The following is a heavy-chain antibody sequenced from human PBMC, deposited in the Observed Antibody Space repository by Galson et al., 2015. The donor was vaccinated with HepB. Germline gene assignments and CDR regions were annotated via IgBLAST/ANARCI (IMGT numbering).Heavy chain of an antibody. Sequence: SLRLSCAASGFSFSGYVMHWVRQAPGKGLEWVAVISSDGSVKYYGDSVKGRFTISRDNSKNTLFLQLNSLRAEDTAAYYCARGMNQLPIDYWGQGTLVTVSS. V-gene: IGHV3-30-3*01. J-gene: IGHJ4*02. D-gene: IGHD5-24*01. CDR1: GFSFSGYV. CDR2: ISSDGSVK. CDR3: ARGMNQLPIDY.